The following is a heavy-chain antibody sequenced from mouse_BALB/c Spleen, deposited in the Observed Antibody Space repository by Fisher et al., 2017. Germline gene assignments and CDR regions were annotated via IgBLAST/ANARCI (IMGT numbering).Heavy chain of an antibody. V-gene: IGHV1-26*01. J-gene: IGHJ4*01. Sequence: KFKGKATLTVDNSSSTAYMELRSLTSEDSAVYYCARRPNWDENAMDYWGQGTSVTVSS. D-gene: IGHD4-1*01. CDR3: ARRPNWDENAMDY.